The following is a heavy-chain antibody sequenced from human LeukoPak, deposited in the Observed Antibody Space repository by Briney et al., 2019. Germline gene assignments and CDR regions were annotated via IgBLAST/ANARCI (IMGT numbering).Heavy chain of an antibody. D-gene: IGHD4-17*01. J-gene: IGHJ6*03. Sequence: GSLRLSCAASGFTFSSYEMNWVRQAPGKGLEWVSYISSSGSTIYYADSVKGRFTISRDNAKNSLYLQMNSLRAEDTAVYYCARELRGYYYMDVWGKGTTVTVSS. CDR1: GFTFSSYE. CDR2: ISSSGSTI. V-gene: IGHV3-48*03. CDR3: ARELRGYYYMDV.